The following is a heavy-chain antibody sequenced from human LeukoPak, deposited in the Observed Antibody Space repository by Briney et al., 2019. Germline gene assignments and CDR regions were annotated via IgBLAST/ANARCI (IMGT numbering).Heavy chain of an antibody. D-gene: IGHD3-22*01. V-gene: IGHV4-30-2*01. CDR3: ARVSMIVVVIDY. CDR1: GGSISSGGYS. J-gene: IGHJ4*02. Sequence: PSETLSLTCAVSGGSISSGGYSWSWLRQPPGKGLEWIGYIYHSGSTYYNPSLKSRVTISVDRSKNQFSLKLSSVTAADTAVYYCARVSMIVVVIDYWGQGTLVTVSS. CDR2: IYHSGST.